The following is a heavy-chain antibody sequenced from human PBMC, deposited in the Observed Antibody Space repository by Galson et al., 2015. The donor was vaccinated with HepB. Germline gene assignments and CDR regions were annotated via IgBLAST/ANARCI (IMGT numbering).Heavy chain of an antibody. CDR2: IIPIFGTA. J-gene: IGHJ4*02. CDR3: ARVLGEQQPFDY. V-gene: IGHV1-69*06. CDR1: GGTFSSYA. D-gene: IGHD6-13*01. Sequence: SVKVSCKASGGTFSSYAISWVRQAPGQGLEWMGGIIPIFGTANYAQKFQGRATITADKSTSTAYMELSSLRSEDTAVYYCARVLGEQQPFDYWGQGTLVTVSS.